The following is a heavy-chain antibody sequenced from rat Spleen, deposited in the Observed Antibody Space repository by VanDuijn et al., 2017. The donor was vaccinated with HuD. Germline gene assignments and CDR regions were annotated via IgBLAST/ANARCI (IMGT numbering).Heavy chain of an antibody. V-gene: IGHV5-22*01. CDR1: GFTFSNYY. Sequence: EVQLVESGGGLVQPGRSMKLSCAASGFTFSNYYMAWVRQAPKKGLEWVASINYEGGNTYYGDSVKGRFTISRDNAKTSLYLQMDSLRSADTATYYCARQDTSGYSNWFAYWGQGTLVTVSS. CDR2: INYEGGNT. J-gene: IGHJ3*01. CDR3: ARQDTSGYSNWFAY. D-gene: IGHD4-3*01.